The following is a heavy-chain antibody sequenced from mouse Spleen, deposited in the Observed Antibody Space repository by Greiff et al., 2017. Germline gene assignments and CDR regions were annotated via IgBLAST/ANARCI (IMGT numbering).Heavy chain of an antibody. Sequence: EVQLQQSGAELVKPGASVKLSCKASGYTFTSYWMHWVKQRPGQGLEWIGAIYPGNSDTSYNQKFKGKAKLTAVTSASTAYMELSSLTNEDSAVYYCTRPRVDNWYFDVWGAGTTVTVSS. CDR1: GYTFTSYW. CDR3: TRPRVDNWYFDV. D-gene: IGHD1-1*02. CDR2: IYPGNSDT. V-gene: IGHV1-5*01. J-gene: IGHJ1*01.